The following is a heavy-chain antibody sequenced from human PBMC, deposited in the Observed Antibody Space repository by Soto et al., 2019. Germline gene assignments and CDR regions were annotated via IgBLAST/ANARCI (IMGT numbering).Heavy chain of an antibody. CDR3: ARDWRRMIVGATQAFDI. CDR2: IWYDGSNK. Sequence: PESSLKLCCAASGFTFRSYGMHGVRQAPGKGLEWVAVIWYDGSNKYYADSVKGRFTISRDNSKNTLYLQMNSLRAEDTAVYYCARDWRRMIVGATQAFDIWGQGTMVTVSS. V-gene: IGHV3-33*01. D-gene: IGHD1-26*01. J-gene: IGHJ3*02. CDR1: GFTFRSYG.